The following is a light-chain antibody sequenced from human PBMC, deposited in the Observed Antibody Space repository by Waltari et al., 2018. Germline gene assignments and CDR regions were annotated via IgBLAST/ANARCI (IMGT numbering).Light chain of an antibody. CDR3: QQYYRSRT. V-gene: IGKV4-1*01. CDR2: WAS. CDR1: QSILYYSNDKNY. Sequence: DIVMTQSPYSLAVSLGERATINCKSSQSILYYSNDKNYLAWYQQKPGQPPKLLIYWASTRESGVPDRFSGSGSGTDFTLTISSLQAEDVAVYYCQQYYRSRTFGQGTKVEIK. J-gene: IGKJ1*01.